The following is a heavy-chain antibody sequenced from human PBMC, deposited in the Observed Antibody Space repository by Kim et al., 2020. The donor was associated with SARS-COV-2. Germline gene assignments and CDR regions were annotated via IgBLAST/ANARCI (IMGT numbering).Heavy chain of an antibody. CDR3: ARVFTSVRTDAFDI. J-gene: IGHJ3*02. CDR1: GYTFPSHG. CDR2: ISPYNGYT. D-gene: IGHD3-10*01. Sequence: ASVKVSCKTSGYTFPSHGITWVRQAPGQGLEWMGWISPYNGYTNYAQKLQGRVTMTTDTSTSTAYMELRSLRSDDTAVYYCARVFTSVRTDAFDIWGQGTMVTVSS. V-gene: IGHV1-18*01.